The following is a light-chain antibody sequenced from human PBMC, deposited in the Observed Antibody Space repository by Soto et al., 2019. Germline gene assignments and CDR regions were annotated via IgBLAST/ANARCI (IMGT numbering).Light chain of an antibody. CDR1: SSDVGGYNY. Sequence: SVLIQPASVSGSPGQSITISCTGTSSDVGGYNYVSWYQQHPGRAPKLMIYEVSNRPSGVSNRFSGSKSGNTASLTISGLQAEDEADYYCSSYTSSSTLEVFGTGTRSPS. J-gene: IGLJ1*01. CDR2: EVS. CDR3: SSYTSSSTLEV. V-gene: IGLV2-14*01.